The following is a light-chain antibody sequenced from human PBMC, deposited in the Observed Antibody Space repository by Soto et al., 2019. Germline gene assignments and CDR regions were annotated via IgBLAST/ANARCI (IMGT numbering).Light chain of an antibody. J-gene: IGLJ2*01. Sequence: QSALTQPASVSGSPGQSITISCTGTSSDVGGYDYVSWYQQHPGKAPRLMIYDVNNRPSGVSNRFSGSKSGNTASLTISGLQAEDEADYYCNSYSTSSTPLVLGGGTKLTVL. CDR3: NSYSTSSTPLV. CDR2: DVN. CDR1: SSDVGGYDY. V-gene: IGLV2-14*03.